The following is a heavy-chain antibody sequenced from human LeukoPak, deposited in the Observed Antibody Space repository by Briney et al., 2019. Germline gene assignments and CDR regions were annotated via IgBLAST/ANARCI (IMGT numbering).Heavy chain of an antibody. CDR2: INHSGST. D-gene: IGHD3-10*01. CDR3: ARDLKDYYGPYYMDV. J-gene: IGHJ3*01. V-gene: IGHV4-34*01. Sequence: PSETLSLTCAVYGGSFSGYYWSWIRQPPGKGLEWIGEINHSGSTNYNPSLKSRVTISVDTSKNQFSLKLSSVTAADTAVYYCARDLKDYYGPYYMDVWGQGTMVTVSS. CDR1: GGSFSGYY.